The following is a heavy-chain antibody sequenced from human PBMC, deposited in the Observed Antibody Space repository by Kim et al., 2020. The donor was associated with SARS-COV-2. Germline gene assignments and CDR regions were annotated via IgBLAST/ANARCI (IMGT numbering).Heavy chain of an antibody. J-gene: IGHJ4*02. Sequence: SETLSLTCAVSGGFISGRNWWSWVRQPPGKVLQWIGEIYQSGGSKYNPALKSRASISVDKAKNQFSLNLSSVTAADTAVYYCATEYYYDSSGAFLWGQG. CDR3: ATEYYYDSSGAFL. CDR2: IYQSGGS. V-gene: IGHV4-4*02. D-gene: IGHD3-22*01. CDR1: GGFISGRNW.